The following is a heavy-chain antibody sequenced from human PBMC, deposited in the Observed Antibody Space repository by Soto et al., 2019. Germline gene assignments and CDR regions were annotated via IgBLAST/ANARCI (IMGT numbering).Heavy chain of an antibody. V-gene: IGHV4-30-2*01. D-gene: IGHD3-16*01. CDR3: ASKSYDGGMDV. CDR1: GGSISSGGYS. CDR2: IYHSRST. Sequence: QLQLQESGSGLVKPSQTLSLTCAVSGGSISSGGYSWSWIRQPPGKGLEWIGYIYHSRSTFYNPSLKSRGTISVDRSKHQFSLKLSSVTAADTAVYDCASKSYDGGMDVWVQGTTVTVSS. J-gene: IGHJ6*02.